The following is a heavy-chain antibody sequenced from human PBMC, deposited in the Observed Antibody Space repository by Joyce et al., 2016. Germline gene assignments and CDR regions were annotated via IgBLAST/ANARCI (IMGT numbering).Heavy chain of an antibody. V-gene: IGHV3-53*02. Sequence: EVQLVETGGGLIQPGGSLRLSCAASGFTVSTFYMSWVRQAPGKGLEGVSVVYSGGSTYYADSVEGRFTISRDNSKNTLYLQMNSLRAEDTTVYYCATCGGDRRFYFYGMDVWGQGTTVTVSS. CDR1: GFTVSTFY. CDR2: VYSGGST. D-gene: IGHD2-21*01. J-gene: IGHJ6*02. CDR3: ATCGGDRRFYFYGMDV.